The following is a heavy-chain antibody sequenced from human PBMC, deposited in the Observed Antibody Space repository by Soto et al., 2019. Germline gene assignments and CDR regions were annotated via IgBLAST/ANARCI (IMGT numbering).Heavy chain of an antibody. CDR3: AGSGWNLPFDY. CDR1: GFTFSKYA. D-gene: IGHD6-19*01. Sequence: QVQVVVSGGGVVQPGRSLRLSCTASGFTFSKYAMHWVRQAPGKGLEWVAVISHDGNNKYYADSVKGRFTISRDNSKDTLYLQMNSLRIEDTDVYFCAGSGWNLPFDYWGQGTLVTVSS. J-gene: IGHJ4*02. V-gene: IGHV3-30-3*01. CDR2: ISHDGNNK.